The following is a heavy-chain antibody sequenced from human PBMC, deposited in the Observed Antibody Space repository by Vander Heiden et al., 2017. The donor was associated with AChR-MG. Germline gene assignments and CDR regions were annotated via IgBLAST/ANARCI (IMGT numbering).Heavy chain of an antibody. D-gene: IGHD3-22*01. V-gene: IGHV4-34*01. CDR1: GGSFSGYY. CDR3: ARGPFTMIVVVMGRGPWFDP. Sequence: QVQLQQWGAGLLKPSETLSLTCAVYGGSFSGYYWGWIRQPPGKGLEWIGEINHSGSTNYNPSLKSRVTISVDTSKNQFSLKLSSVTAADTAVYYCARGPFTMIVVVMGRGPWFDPWGQGTLVTVSS. J-gene: IGHJ5*02. CDR2: INHSGST.